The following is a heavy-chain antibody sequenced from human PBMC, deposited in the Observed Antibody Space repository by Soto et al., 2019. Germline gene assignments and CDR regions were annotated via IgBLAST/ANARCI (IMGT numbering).Heavy chain of an antibody. V-gene: IGHV1-18*01. CDR3: ARDDFVVRGVYYYYGMDV. D-gene: IGHD3-10*01. J-gene: IGHJ6*02. CDR2: FSGYNGNT. Sequence: QAQLVQSGAEVKKPGASVKVSCKASGYTFSSYGITWVRQAPGQGLDGRAWFSGYNGNTNYAQNLQGRVTMTTDTSTNTAYMELRSLRSDDTAVYYCARDDFVVRGVYYYYGMDVWGQGTTVTVSS. CDR1: GYTFSSYG.